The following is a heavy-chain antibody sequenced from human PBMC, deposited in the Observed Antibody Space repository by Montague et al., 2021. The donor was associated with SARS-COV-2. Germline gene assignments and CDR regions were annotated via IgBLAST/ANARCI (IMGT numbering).Heavy chain of an antibody. Sequence: SETLSLTCSASGGSFSSGDSYWGWLRQASGKGLEWVGDLHYAGSAYYNPSLRSRVTISADTSKNQFSLKLNSVTAADTAVYYCVATYNGNWYYFDYWGQGTLVTVSS. J-gene: IGHJ4*02. D-gene: IGHD6-13*01. V-gene: IGHV4-39*01. CDR1: GGSFSSGDSY. CDR3: VATYNGNWYYFDY. CDR2: LHYAGSA.